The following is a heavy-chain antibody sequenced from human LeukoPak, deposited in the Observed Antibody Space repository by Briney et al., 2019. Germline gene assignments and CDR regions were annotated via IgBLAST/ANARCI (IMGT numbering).Heavy chain of an antibody. Sequence: GGSLRLSCAASGFTFSSYSMNWVRQAPGKGLEWVSSIGSSSSYIYYADSVKGRFTISRDNAKNSLYLQMNSLRAEDTAVYYCARDRTPGYWYFDLWGRGTLVTVSS. J-gene: IGHJ2*01. V-gene: IGHV3-21*01. CDR3: ARDRTPGYWYFDL. CDR2: IGSSSSYI. CDR1: GFTFSSYS.